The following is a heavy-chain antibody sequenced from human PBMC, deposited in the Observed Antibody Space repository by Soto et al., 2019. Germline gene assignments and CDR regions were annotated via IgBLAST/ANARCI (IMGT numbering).Heavy chain of an antibody. CDR1: GLTFSNYA. D-gene: IGHD1-7*01. V-gene: IGHV3-23*01. CDR2: MSGSSSTT. J-gene: IGHJ4*02. Sequence: GGSLRPSCATSGLTFSNYAMSWVRQAPGGGLEWVSSMSGSSSTTYYADSVRGRFTISRDRSKNTLYLQMSSLRAEDTALYYCAKNQERELPRVIDFWGQGTLVTVSS. CDR3: AKNQERELPRVIDF.